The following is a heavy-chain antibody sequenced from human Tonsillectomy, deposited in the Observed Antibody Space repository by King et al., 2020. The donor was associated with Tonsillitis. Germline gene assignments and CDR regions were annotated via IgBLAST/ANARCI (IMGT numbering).Heavy chain of an antibody. J-gene: IGHJ5*02. Sequence: QLQESGPGLVKPSQTLSLTCTVSGGSISGGAYYWSWIRQRPGKGLEWIGYIYYSENTYSNPSLKSRLTISLDTSNNQFSLELSSVTAADTAVYECGRYGGGVIDPWGQGTLVTVSS. CDR2: IYYSENT. CDR3: GRYGGGVIDP. D-gene: IGHD4-23*01. V-gene: IGHV4-31*03. CDR1: GGSISGGAYY.